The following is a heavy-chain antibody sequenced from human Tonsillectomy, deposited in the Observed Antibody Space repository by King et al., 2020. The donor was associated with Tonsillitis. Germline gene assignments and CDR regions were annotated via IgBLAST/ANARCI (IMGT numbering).Heavy chain of an antibody. CDR2: TNPGSGAS. CDR3: ARIFSSTTRPYYFDL. D-gene: IGHD2-2*01. V-gene: IGHV1-2*02. Sequence: VQLVESLTEVKKPGASVKVSCKASGYSFSGFYIHWVRQTPGQGLEWMGWTNPGSGASTYAHDYQGRLSLTSDTSISTAYLELRRLTSDDTAVYYCARIFSSTTRPYYFDLWGQGTLVTVSS. CDR1: GYSFSGFY. J-gene: IGHJ4*02.